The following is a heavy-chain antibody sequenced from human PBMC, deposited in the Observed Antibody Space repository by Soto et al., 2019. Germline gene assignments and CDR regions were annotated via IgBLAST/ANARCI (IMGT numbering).Heavy chain of an antibody. J-gene: IGHJ4*02. CDR2: IYYSGST. V-gene: IGHV4-59*06. CDR1: GGSISSYY. D-gene: IGHD4-17*01. CDR3: ARLRDDYGDYFDY. Sequence: SETLSLTCTVSGGSISSYYWSWIRQHPGKGLEWIGYIYYSGSTYYNPSLKSRVTISVDTSKNQFSLKLSSVTAADTAVYYCARLRDDYGDYFDYCGQGTLVTVSS.